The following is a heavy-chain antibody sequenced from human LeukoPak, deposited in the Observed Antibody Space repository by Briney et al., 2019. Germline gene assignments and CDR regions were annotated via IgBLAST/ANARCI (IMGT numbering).Heavy chain of an antibody. D-gene: IGHD2-8*02. J-gene: IGHJ3*02. V-gene: IGHV3-74*01. Sequence: GGSLRLSCAASGFTFSSYWMHWVRQAPGKGLVWVSRINSDGSRTSYADSVKGRFTISRDNAKNTLYLQMNSLRAEDTAVYYCASIYWYDAFDIWGQGTMVTVSS. CDR2: INSDGSRT. CDR1: GFTFSSYW. CDR3: ASIYWYDAFDI.